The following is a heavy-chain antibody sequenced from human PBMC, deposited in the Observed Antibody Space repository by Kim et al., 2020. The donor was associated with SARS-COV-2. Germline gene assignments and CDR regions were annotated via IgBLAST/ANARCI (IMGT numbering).Heavy chain of an antibody. D-gene: IGHD2-8*01. CDR1: GGSISSYY. V-gene: IGHV4-59*13. Sequence: SETLSLTCTVSGGSISSYYWSWIRQPPGKGLEWIGYIYYSGSTNYNPSLKSRVTISVDTSKNQFSLKLSSVTAADTAVYYCARGGGLVYAFYWYFDLWGRGTLVTVSS. CDR3: ARGGGLVYAFYWYFDL. J-gene: IGHJ2*01. CDR2: IYYSGST.